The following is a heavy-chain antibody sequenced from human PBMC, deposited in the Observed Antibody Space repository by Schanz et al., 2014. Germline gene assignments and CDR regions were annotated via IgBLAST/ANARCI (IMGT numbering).Heavy chain of an antibody. J-gene: IGHJ6*02. CDR2: INAANGNT. CDR3: ARGLTVDTGYVVHYYYCGMDV. Sequence: QVHLVQSGAEVKKPGASVKVSCKASGYNITSNDVTWVRQATGQGLEWMGWINAANGNTRYSQKFQGRVTITRDTSASTAYMELSGLRSEDTAVYFCARGLTVDTGYVVHYYYCGMDVWGQGTTVTVSS. CDR1: GYNITSND. V-gene: IGHV1-3*01. D-gene: IGHD5-12*01.